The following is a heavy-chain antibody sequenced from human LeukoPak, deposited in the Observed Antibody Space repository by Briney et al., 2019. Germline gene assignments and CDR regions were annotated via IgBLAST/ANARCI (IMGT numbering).Heavy chain of an antibody. CDR3: ARHESHWEPCDY. CDR2: INHSGST. V-gene: IGHV4-34*01. J-gene: IGHJ4*02. Sequence: SETLSLTCAVYGGSFNGYYWSWIRQPPGKGLEWIGEINHSGSTYYNPSLKSRVIISVDTSKKQFSLKVRSVTAADTAVYYCARHESHWEPCDYWGQGTLVTVSS. CDR1: GGSFNGYY. D-gene: IGHD1-26*01.